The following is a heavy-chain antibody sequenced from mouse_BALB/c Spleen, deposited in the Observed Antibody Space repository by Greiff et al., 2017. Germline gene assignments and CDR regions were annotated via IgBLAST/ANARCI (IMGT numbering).Heavy chain of an antibody. CDR3: ARLDYYGSSYYFDY. CDR2: IHYSGST. Sequence: EVKLQESGPDLVKPSQSLSLTCTVTGYSITSGYSWHWIRQFPGNKLEWMGYIHYSGSTNYNPSLKSRISITRDTSKNQFFLQLNSVTTVDTATFYCARLDYYGSSYYFDYWGQGTTLTVSS. D-gene: IGHD1-1*01. J-gene: IGHJ2*01. V-gene: IGHV3-1*02. CDR1: GYSITSGYS.